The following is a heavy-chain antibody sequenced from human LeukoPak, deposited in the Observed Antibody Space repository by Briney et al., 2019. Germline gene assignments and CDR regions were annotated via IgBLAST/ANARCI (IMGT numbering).Heavy chain of an antibody. CDR2: ISSSSSYI. CDR1: GFTFSNYC. D-gene: IGHD2-15*01. J-gene: IGHJ5*02. CDR3: AGGPVAAVTNWFDP. Sequence: GGSLRLSCAASGFTFSNYCMNWVRQAPGKGLEWVSSISSSSSYIYYADSVRGRFTISRDNAKNSLYLQMNSLRAEDTAVYYCAGGPVAAVTNWFDPWDQGTLATVTS. V-gene: IGHV3-21*01.